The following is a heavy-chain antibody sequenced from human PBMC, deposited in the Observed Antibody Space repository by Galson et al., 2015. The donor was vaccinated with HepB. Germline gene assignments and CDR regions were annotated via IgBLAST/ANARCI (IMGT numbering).Heavy chain of an antibody. Sequence: SLRLSCAASGFTFSSYAMHWVRQAPGKGLEWVAVISYDGSNKYYADSVKGRFTISRDNSKNTLYLQMNSLRAEDTAVYYCAVGSGWYGYFQHWGQGTLVTVSS. J-gene: IGHJ1*01. CDR3: AVGSGWYGYFQH. CDR1: GFTFSSYA. V-gene: IGHV3-30-3*01. CDR2: ISYDGSNK. D-gene: IGHD6-19*01.